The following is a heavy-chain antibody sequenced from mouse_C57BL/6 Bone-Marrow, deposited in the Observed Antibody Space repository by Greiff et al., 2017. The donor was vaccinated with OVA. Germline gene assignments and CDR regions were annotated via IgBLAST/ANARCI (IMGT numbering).Heavy chain of an antibody. Sequence: EVKLVESGGDLVKPGGSPKLSCAASGFTFSSYGMSWVRQTPDKRLEWVATISSGGSYTYYPDSVKGRFTISRDNAKNTLYLQMSSLKSEDTAMYYCARQHLYAMDYWGQGTSVTVSS. CDR3: ARQHLYAMDY. J-gene: IGHJ4*01. CDR2: ISSGGSYT. V-gene: IGHV5-6*01. CDR1: GFTFSSYG.